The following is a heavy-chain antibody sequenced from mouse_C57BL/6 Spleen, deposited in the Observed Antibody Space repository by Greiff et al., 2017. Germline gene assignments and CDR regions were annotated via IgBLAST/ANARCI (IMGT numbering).Heavy chain of an antibody. Sequence: EVQLQQSGPVLVKPGASVKMSCKASGYTFTDYYMNWVKQSHGKSLEWIGVINPYNGGTSYNQKFKGKATLTVDKSSSTAYMELNSLTSEDSSVYYCARSGYNWDYYDYWGQGTTLTVSS. CDR1: GYTFTDYY. CDR2: INPYNGGT. CDR3: ARSGYNWDYYDY. V-gene: IGHV1-19*01. D-gene: IGHD4-1*01. J-gene: IGHJ2*01.